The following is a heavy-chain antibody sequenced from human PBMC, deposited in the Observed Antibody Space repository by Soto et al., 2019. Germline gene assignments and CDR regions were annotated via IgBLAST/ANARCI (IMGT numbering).Heavy chain of an antibody. Sequence: ALVKVSCKASGYTFTSYDMHWVRQAPGQGLEWMGIINPSGGSTSYAQKFKGRVTMTRDTSTSTVYMELSSLRSEDTAVYYCARVGHRTSASDYWGPGPLVTLSS. D-gene: IGHD2-2*01. CDR2: INPSGGST. J-gene: IGHJ4*02. V-gene: IGHV1-46*01. CDR1: GYTFTSYD. CDR3: ARVGHRTSASDY.